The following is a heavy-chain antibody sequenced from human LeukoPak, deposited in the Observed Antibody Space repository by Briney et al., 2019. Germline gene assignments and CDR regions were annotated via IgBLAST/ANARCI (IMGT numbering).Heavy chain of an antibody. CDR2: ISYDGNNK. D-gene: IGHD3-3*01. J-gene: IGHJ5*02. CDR3: ARDLDSWSGYYGPLPFDP. CDR1: GFTFSNYA. Sequence: GGSLRLSCAASGFTFSNYAMNWVRQAPGGGLEWVAAISYDGNNKFYADSVKGRFTISRDNSKNTLYLQANSLRAEDTAVYYCARDLDSWSGYYGPLPFDPWGQGTLVTVSS. V-gene: IGHV3-30*04.